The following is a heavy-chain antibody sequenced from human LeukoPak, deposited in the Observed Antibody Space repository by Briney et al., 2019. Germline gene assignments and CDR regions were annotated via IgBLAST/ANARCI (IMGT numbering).Heavy chain of an antibody. CDR1: GGSISSYY. Sequence: SETLSLTCTVSGGSISSYYWSWIRQPPGKGLEWIGYIYYSWSTNYNPSLKSRVTISVDTSKNQFSLKLSSVTAADTAVYYCARDLLQQQLGTAYFDYWGQGTLVTVSS. CDR2: IYYSWST. D-gene: IGHD6-13*01. CDR3: ARDLLQQQLGTAYFDY. V-gene: IGHV4-59*01. J-gene: IGHJ4*02.